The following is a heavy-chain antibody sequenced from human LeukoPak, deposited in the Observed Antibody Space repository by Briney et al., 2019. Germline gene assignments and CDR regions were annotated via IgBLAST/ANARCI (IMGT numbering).Heavy chain of an antibody. J-gene: IGHJ4*02. CDR1: GYTLTELS. D-gene: IGHD5-18*01. V-gene: IGHV1-24*01. CDR2: FDPEDGET. Sequence: ASVKVSCKVSGYTLTELSMHWVRQAPGQGHEWMGGFDPEDGETIYAQKFQGRVTMTEDTSTDTAYMELSSLRSEDTAVYYCATARGYSYGADYWGQGTLVTVSS. CDR3: ATARGYSYGADY.